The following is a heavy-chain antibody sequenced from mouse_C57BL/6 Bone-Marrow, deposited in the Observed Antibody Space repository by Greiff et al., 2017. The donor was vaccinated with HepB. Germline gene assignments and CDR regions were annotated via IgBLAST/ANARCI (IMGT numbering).Heavy chain of an antibody. Sequence: EVQLVESGGGLVQPGGSLKLSCAASGFTFSDYYMYWVRQTPEKRLEWVAYISNGGGSTYYPDTVKGRFTISRDNAKNTLYLQMSRLKSEDTAMYYCARPYYDYPWFAYWGQGTLVTVSA. D-gene: IGHD2-4*01. V-gene: IGHV5-12*01. CDR3: ARPYYDYPWFAY. J-gene: IGHJ3*01. CDR2: ISNGGGST. CDR1: GFTFSDYY.